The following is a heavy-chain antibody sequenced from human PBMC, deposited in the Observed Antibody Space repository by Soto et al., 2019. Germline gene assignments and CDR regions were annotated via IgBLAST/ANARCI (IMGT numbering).Heavy chain of an antibody. CDR2: ISGSGGST. J-gene: IGHJ3*02. V-gene: IGHV3-23*01. D-gene: IGHD3-22*01. Sequence: GGSLRLSCAASGFIFSSNAMSWFRQAPGKGLEWVSGISGSGGSTFYTDSVKGRFTISRDNSKNTLYLQMNSLRAEDTALYYCAKNSGYYYDAFDIWGQAIMVTVS. CDR3: AKNSGYYYDAFDI. CDR1: GFIFSSNA.